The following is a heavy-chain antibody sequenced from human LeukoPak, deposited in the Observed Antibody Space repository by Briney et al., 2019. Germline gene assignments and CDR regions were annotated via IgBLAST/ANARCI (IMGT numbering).Heavy chain of an antibody. CDR2: ISSSSSYI. V-gene: IGHV3-21*04. CDR1: GFTFSSYS. D-gene: IGHD3-10*01. Sequence: KPGGSLRLSCAASGFTFSSYSMNWVRQAPGKGLEWVSSISSSSSYIYYADSVKGRFTISRDNAKNSLYLQMNSLRAEDTALYYCAKDGVWFGELLYPNFDYWGQGTLVTVSS. J-gene: IGHJ4*02. CDR3: AKDGVWFGELLYPNFDY.